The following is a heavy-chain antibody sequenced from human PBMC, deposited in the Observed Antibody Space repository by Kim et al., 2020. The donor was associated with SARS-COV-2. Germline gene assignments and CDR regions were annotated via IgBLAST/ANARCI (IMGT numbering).Heavy chain of an antibody. D-gene: IGHD1-1*01. V-gene: IGHV3-53*01. Sequence: ADSVWGRITISRDNSKNTLSLQMDSLRGDDTAVYYCARGLIGNDYATLDYWGQGTLVTVSS. J-gene: IGHJ4*02. CDR3: ARGLIGNDYATLDY.